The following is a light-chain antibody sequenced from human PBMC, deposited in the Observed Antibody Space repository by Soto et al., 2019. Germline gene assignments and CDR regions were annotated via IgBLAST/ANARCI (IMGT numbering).Light chain of an antibody. CDR3: QHYRNYPWT. Sequence: DIQMTQSPSTLSASVGARITITCRASQSITEWLAWYQQKPGKAPKLLIYKASSLQSGVPSRFSGSGFGTEFTLSISSLQPDDFATYYCQHYRNYPWTFGQGTKVEIK. V-gene: IGKV1-5*03. J-gene: IGKJ1*01. CDR2: KAS. CDR1: QSITEW.